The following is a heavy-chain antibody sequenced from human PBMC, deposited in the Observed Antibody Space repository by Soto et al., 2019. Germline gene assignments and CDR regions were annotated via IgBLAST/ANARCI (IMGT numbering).Heavy chain of an antibody. J-gene: IGHJ4*02. V-gene: IGHV3-30*18. CDR1: GFTLSSYG. Sequence: QVQLVESGGGVVQPGRSLRLSCAASGFTLSSYGMHWVRQAPGKGLEWVAVIRHDGSNKYYADSVKVRFTISRDNSKNTLYLQMNSLRAEDTAVYSCAKDSREVRVYYQPYYFDYWGQGALVTVSS. CDR3: AKDSREVRVYYQPYYFDY. CDR2: IRHDGSNK. D-gene: IGHD3-22*01.